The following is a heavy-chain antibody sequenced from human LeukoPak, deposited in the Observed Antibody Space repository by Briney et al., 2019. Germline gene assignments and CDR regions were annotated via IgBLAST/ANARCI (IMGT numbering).Heavy chain of an antibody. D-gene: IGHD2-2*01. CDR1: GYTFTDYY. CDR3: ARIGSSHYFDF. CDR2: INPNSGGT. Sequence: ASVKVSCKASGYTFTDYYLHWVRQAPGQGLEWMGWINPNSGGTNYAQMFQGRVTMTRDTSITTAYLELSRLRSDDTAVYYCARIGSSHYFDFWGQGTLVTVSS. V-gene: IGHV1-2*02. J-gene: IGHJ4*02.